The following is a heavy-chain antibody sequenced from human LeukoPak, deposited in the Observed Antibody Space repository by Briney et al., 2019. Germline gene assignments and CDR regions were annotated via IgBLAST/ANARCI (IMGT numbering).Heavy chain of an antibody. CDR2: IYSGGTT. Sequence: GGSLRLSCVPSGFTVTSNYMSRVRQAPGKGLEWVSTIYSGGTTYYADSVKGRFTISRDNSKNTLSLQMNSLRPEDTAVYYCAIPHYDDAFDIWGQGTMVTVSS. CDR1: GFTVTSNY. CDR3: AIPHYDDAFDI. V-gene: IGHV3-66*02. D-gene: IGHD3-16*01. J-gene: IGHJ3*02.